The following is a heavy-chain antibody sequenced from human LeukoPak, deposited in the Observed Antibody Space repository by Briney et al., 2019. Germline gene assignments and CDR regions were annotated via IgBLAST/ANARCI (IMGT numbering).Heavy chain of an antibody. V-gene: IGHV3-23*01. CDR1: GFTFSTYA. CDR3: AKMYDYYYYCMDV. CDR2: IISGSGVST. D-gene: IGHD2-8*01. J-gene: IGHJ6*01. Sequence: PGGSLRLSCAASGFTFSTYAMSWVRQAPGKGLEWVSAIISGSGVSTYYAESGKGWFTISRDNSKNTLYLQMNSLRAEDTAVYYCAKMYDYYYYCMDVWGQGWTVTVSS.